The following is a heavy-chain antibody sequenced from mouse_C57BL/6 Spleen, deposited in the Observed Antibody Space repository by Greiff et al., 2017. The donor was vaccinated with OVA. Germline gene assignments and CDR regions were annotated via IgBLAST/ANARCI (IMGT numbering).Heavy chain of an antibody. Sequence: QVHVKQSGAELVRPGASVTLSCKASGYTFTDYEMHWVKQTPVHGLEWIGAIDPETGGTAYNQKFKGKAILTADKSSSTAYMELRSLTSEDSAVYYCTRSTMVTTRFAYWGQGTLVTVSA. V-gene: IGHV1-15*01. CDR3: TRSTMVTTRFAY. CDR2: IDPETGGT. J-gene: IGHJ3*01. D-gene: IGHD2-2*01. CDR1: GYTFTDYE.